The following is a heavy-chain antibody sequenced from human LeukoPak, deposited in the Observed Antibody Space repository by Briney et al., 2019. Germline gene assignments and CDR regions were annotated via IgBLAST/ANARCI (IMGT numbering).Heavy chain of an antibody. V-gene: IGHV1-18*01. CDR1: GDTFSIYT. CDR2: ISGYNGNT. J-gene: IGHJ4*02. CDR3: AREEVRRAVAGYFDY. Sequence: ASVKVSCKPSGDTFSIYTISWVRQAPGQGLEWMGWISGYNGNTNYAQKLQGRVTMTTDTSTSTAYMELRSLRSDDTAVYYCAREEVRRAVAGYFDYWGQGTLVTVSS. D-gene: IGHD6-19*01.